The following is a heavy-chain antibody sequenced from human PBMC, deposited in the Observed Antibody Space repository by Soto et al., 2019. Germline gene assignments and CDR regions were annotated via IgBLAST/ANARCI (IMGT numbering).Heavy chain of an antibody. CDR2: IYADGST. CDR1: GFTVSSSY. D-gene: IGHD5-18*01. CDR3: ARDSISYGPGVNDC. V-gene: IGHV3-53*01. Sequence: EVQLVESGGGLVQPGGSLRLSCAASGFTVSSSYMSWVRQAPGKGLDWVSIIYADGSTYYADSVKGRFTISRDHSKNTLYLHMNSLRAEDTAIYYCARDSISYGPGVNDCWGQGTLVAVSS. J-gene: IGHJ4*02.